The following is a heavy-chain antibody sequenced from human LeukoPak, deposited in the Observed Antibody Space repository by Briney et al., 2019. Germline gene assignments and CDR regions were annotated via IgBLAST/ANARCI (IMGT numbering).Heavy chain of an antibody. Sequence: ASVKVSCKASGYIFTTYGITWVRQAPGQGLEWMGCISSYNGNTNYAQNLRARVTMTTDTSTSTAYMELRSLRSDDTAIYYCARDGHSSSWPYYFDYWGQGTLVTVSS. J-gene: IGHJ4*02. CDR3: ARDGHSSSWPYYFDY. V-gene: IGHV1-18*01. CDR1: GYIFTTYG. D-gene: IGHD6-13*01. CDR2: ISSYNGNT.